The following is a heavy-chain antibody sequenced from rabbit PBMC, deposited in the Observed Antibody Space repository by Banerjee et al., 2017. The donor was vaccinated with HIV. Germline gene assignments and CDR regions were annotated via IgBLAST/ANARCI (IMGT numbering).Heavy chain of an antibody. V-gene: IGHV1S47*01. CDR3: ARSFTGSRDFGL. CDR1: GSDISSNA. D-gene: IGHD1-1*01. J-gene: IGHJ4*01. Sequence: QEQLVESGGGLVQPEGSLTLTCKASGSDISSNAMCWVRQAPGKGLELIACIYSSNGDKWYASWVNGRFTISRSTSLNTVDLKMTSLTVADTATYFCARSFTGSRDFGLWGPGTLVTVS. CDR2: IYSSNGDK.